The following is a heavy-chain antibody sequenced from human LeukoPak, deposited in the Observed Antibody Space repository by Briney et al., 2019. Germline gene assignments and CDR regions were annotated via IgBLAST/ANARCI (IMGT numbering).Heavy chain of an antibody. D-gene: IGHD4-17*01. CDR3: ARGPANTVTYLYYFDY. CDR1: GFTFSSYW. J-gene: IGHJ4*02. Sequence: GGSLRLSCAASGFTFSSYWMSWVRQAPGKGLEWVANIKQDGSEKYYVDSVKGRFTISRDNAKNSLYLQMNSLRAEDTAVYYCARGPANTVTYLYYFDYWGQGTLVPVSS. V-gene: IGHV3-7*01. CDR2: IKQDGSEK.